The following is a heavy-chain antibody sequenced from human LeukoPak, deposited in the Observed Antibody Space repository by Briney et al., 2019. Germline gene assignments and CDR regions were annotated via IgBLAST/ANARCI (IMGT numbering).Heavy chain of an antibody. CDR1: GFTFSNYS. J-gene: IGHJ3*02. D-gene: IGHD6-19*01. CDR3: AKDHSSGWSTYAFDI. Sequence: GGSLRLSCAASGFTFSNYSMNWVRQAPGKGLEWVSSISCSSSYIYYADSVKGRFTISRDNAKNSLYLQMNSLRAEDTAVYYCAKDHSSGWSTYAFDIWGQGTMVTVSS. V-gene: IGHV3-21*01. CDR2: ISCSSSYI.